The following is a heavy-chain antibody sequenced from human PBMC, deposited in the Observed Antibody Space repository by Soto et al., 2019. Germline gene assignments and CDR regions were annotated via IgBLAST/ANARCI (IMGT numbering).Heavy chain of an antibody. CDR2: ITPFNGNT. Sequence: SVKVSCKASGYTFTYRYLHWVRQAPGQALEWMGWITPFNGNTNYAQKFQDRVTITRDRSMSTAYMELSSLRSEDTAMYYCESIPREKHWVGAFDIWGQGTMVTVSS. J-gene: IGHJ3*02. CDR1: GYTFTYRY. V-gene: IGHV1-45*02. CDR3: ESIPREKHWVGAFDI. D-gene: IGHD7-27*01.